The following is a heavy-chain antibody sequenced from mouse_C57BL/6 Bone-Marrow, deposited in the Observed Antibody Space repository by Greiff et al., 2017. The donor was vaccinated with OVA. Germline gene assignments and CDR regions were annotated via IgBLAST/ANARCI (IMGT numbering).Heavy chain of an antibody. CDR1: GYTFTSYW. D-gene: IGHD2-14*01. V-gene: IGHV1-69*01. CDR3: ARGGYDVAWFAY. Sequence: VQLQQSGAELVMPGASVKLSCKASGYTFTSYWMHWVKQRPGQGLEWIGEIDPSDSYTNYNQKFKGKSTLTVDKSSSTAYMQLSSLTSEDSAVYYCARGGYDVAWFAYWGQGTLVTVSA. CDR2: IDPSDSYT. J-gene: IGHJ3*01.